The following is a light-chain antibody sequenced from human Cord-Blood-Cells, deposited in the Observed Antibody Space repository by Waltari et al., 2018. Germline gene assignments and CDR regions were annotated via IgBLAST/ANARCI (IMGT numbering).Light chain of an antibody. Sequence: QSALTQPRSVSGSPGQSVTIPCTGTSRDVGGYNFVSWYQPHPGKAPQLMIYDVSKRPSGVPDRFSGSKSGNTASLTISGLQAEDEANYYCCSYAGSYPYVFGTGTKVTVL. CDR2: DVS. CDR1: SRDVGGYNF. J-gene: IGLJ1*01. CDR3: CSYAGSYPYV. V-gene: IGLV2-11*01.